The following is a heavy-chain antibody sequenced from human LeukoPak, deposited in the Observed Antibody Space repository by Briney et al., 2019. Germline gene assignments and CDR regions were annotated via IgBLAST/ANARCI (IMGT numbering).Heavy chain of an antibody. CDR3: AKDYYPHLTIPNSFAGEY. V-gene: IGHV3-33*03. CDR1: GFTFSNYG. Sequence: GGSLRLSCTASGFTFSNYGIHWVRRAPGKGLEWVAVIWSDGRSADSVKGRFTISRDNSKNTVHLQMTGLRVEDTAVYYCAKDYYPHLTIPNSFAGEYWDQGTLVIVSS. CDR2: IWSDGR. J-gene: IGHJ4*02. D-gene: IGHD2/OR15-2a*01.